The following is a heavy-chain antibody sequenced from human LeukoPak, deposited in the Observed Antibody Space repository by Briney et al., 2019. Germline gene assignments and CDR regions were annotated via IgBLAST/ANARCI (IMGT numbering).Heavy chain of an antibody. Sequence: SVKVSCKASGGTFSSYTISWVRQAPGQGLEWMGRIIPIFGTANYAQKFQGRVTITTDESTSTAYMELSSLRSEDTAVYYCARRPYYDFWSGYYDNWFDPWGQGTLVTVSS. CDR3: ARRPYYDFWSGYYDNWFDP. CDR1: GGTFSSYT. D-gene: IGHD3-3*01. J-gene: IGHJ5*02. CDR2: IIPIFGTA. V-gene: IGHV1-69*05.